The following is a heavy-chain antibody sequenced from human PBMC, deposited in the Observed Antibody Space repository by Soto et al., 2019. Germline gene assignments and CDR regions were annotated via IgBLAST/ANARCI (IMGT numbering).Heavy chain of an antibody. V-gene: IGHV3-21*01. CDR3: ARNGDTSGYYLQGYYYYYGMDV. CDR2: INSGSGYI. Sequence: PGGSLRLSCAASGFTLSSHSMDWVRQAPGKGLEWVSSINSGSGYIYYAVSVKGRFTISRDNAKNSVYLQMNSLRAEDTAVYYCARNGDTSGYYLQGYYYYYGMDVWGQGTTVTVSS. J-gene: IGHJ6*02. D-gene: IGHD3-22*01. CDR1: GFTLSSHS.